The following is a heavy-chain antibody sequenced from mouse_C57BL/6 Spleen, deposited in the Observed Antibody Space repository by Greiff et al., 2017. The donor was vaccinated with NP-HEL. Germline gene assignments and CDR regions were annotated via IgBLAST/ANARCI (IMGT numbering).Heavy chain of an antibody. Sequence: VQLVESGAELARPGASVKLSCKASGYTFTSYGISWVKQRTGQGLEWIGEIYPRSGNTYYNEKFKGKATLTADKSSSTAYMELRSLTSEDSAVYFCAREGTTVVEYYFDYWGQGTTLTVSS. J-gene: IGHJ2*01. D-gene: IGHD1-1*01. V-gene: IGHV1-81*01. CDR1: GYTFTSYG. CDR3: AREGTTVVEYYFDY. CDR2: IYPRSGNT.